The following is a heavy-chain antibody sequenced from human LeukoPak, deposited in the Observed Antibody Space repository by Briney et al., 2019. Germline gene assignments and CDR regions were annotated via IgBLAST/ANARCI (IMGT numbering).Heavy chain of an antibody. V-gene: IGHV3-53*01. CDR2: IYSGGST. Sequence: GGSLRLSCAVSGFTVSRSYMNWLRQAPGKGLEWVSIIYSGGSTYYADSVKGRFTISRDNSKNTLYLQMNSLGAGDSAVYYCARVVNEYDSSGYSDYWGQGTLVTVSS. D-gene: IGHD3-22*01. CDR1: GFTVSRSY. J-gene: IGHJ4*02. CDR3: ARVVNEYDSSGYSDY.